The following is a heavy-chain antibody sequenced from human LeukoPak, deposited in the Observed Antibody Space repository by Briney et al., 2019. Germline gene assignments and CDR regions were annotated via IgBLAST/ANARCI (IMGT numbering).Heavy chain of an antibody. CDR1: GFSFSSYW. CDR3: ARVVGATKLDY. Sequence: GGSLRLSCEGSGFSFSSYWMTWVRQSPGKGPEWVANIKQDESERYTVDSVKGRFTISRDNAKNSLYLQMNSLRAEDTAVYYCARVVGATKLDYWGQGTLVTVSS. CDR2: IKQDESER. J-gene: IGHJ4*02. D-gene: IGHD1-26*01. V-gene: IGHV3-7*01.